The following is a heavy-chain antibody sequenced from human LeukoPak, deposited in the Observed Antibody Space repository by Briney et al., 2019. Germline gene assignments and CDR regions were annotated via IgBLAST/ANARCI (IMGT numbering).Heavy chain of an antibody. CDR1: GGSISSSSYY. CDR2: IYYSGST. Sequence: SETLSLTCTVSGGSISSSSYYWGWIRQPPGKGLEWIGSIYYSGSTYYNPSLKSRVTISVDTSKNQFSLKLSSVTAADTAVYYWAAYYDSSGYRFDYGGEGTLVTVPS. CDR3: AAYYDSSGYRFDY. V-gene: IGHV4-39*01. J-gene: IGHJ4*02. D-gene: IGHD3-22*01.